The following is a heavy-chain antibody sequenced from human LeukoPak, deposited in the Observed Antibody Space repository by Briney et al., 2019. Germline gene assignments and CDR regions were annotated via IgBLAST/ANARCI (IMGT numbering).Heavy chain of an antibody. V-gene: IGHV4-39*07. D-gene: IGHD6-6*01. CDR3: ARGWVAALDY. Sequence: SETLSLTCTVSGGSISSRNYYWGWIRQPPGKGLEWIGSIYYSGSTYYNPSLKSRVTISVDTSKKQFSLKLNSVTAADTAVYYCARGWVAALDYWGQGTLVTVSS. J-gene: IGHJ4*02. CDR2: IYYSGST. CDR1: GGSISSRNYY.